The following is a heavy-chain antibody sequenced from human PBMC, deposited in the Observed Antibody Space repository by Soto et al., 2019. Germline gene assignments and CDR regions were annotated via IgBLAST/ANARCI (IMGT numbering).Heavy chain of an antibody. J-gene: IGHJ3*02. D-gene: IGHD1-7*01. V-gene: IGHV4-38-2*01. Sequence: SETLSLTCAVSGYSISSGYYWGWIRQPPGKGLERIGSIYHSGSTYYNPSLKSRVTISVDMSKNQFSLKLSSVTAADTAVYYCARGGWNYIGAFDIWGQGTMVTVSS. CDR2: IYHSGST. CDR1: GYSISSGYY. CDR3: ARGGWNYIGAFDI.